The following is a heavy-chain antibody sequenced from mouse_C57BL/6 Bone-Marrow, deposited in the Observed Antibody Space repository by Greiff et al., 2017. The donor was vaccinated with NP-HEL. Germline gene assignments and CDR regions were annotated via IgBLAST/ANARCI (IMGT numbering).Heavy chain of an antibody. V-gene: IGHV5-16*01. D-gene: IGHD3-2*02. Sequence: EVQLVESEGGLVQPGSSMKLSCTASGFTFSDYYMAWVRQVPEKGLEWVANINYDGSSTYYLDSLKSRFIISRDNAKNILYLQMSSLKSEDTATYYCARDSSGPYYFDYWGQGTTLTVSS. CDR1: GFTFSDYY. CDR3: ARDSSGPYYFDY. CDR2: INYDGSST. J-gene: IGHJ2*01.